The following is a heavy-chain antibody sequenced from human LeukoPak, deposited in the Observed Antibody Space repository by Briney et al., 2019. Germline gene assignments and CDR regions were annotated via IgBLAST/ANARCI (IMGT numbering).Heavy chain of an antibody. D-gene: IGHD1-26*01. CDR3: AISGGYWAWAH. CDR1: GFTFSRYW. Sequence: PGGSLRLSCAASGFTFSRYWMTWVRQAPGKGLEWVANIKQDGSEKYYVDSVKGRFTISRDNAKNSLYLQMNSLRAEDTAVYYCAISGGYWAWAHWGQGTLVTVSS. J-gene: IGHJ4*02. CDR2: IKQDGSEK. V-gene: IGHV3-7*03.